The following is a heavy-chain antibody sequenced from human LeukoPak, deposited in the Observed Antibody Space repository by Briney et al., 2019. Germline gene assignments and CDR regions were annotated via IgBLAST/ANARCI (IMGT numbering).Heavy chain of an antibody. CDR2: INHSGST. V-gene: IGHV4-34*01. CDR3: ARRSSWYGKYYSDY. J-gene: IGHJ4*02. Sequence: SETLSLTCAVYGGSFSGYYWSCIRQPPGKGLEWIGEINHSGSTNYNPSLKSRVTISVDTSKNQFSLKLSSVTAADTAVYYCARRSSWYGKYYSDYWGQGTLVTVSS. D-gene: IGHD6-13*01. CDR1: GGSFSGYY.